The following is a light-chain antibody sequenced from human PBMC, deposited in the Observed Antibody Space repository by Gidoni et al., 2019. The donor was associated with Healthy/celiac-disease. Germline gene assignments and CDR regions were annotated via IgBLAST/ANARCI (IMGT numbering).Light chain of an antibody. J-gene: IGKJ1*01. Sequence: EIVLTQSPGTLSLSPGERATLSCRASQSVSSSYLAWYQQKPGQAPRLLIYGASSRATGIPDRFSGSWSGTDFTLTISRLDPEDFAVYYCQQYGCSPRSTFGQGTKVEIK. CDR1: QSVSSSY. CDR3: QQYGCSPRST. V-gene: IGKV3-20*01. CDR2: GAS.